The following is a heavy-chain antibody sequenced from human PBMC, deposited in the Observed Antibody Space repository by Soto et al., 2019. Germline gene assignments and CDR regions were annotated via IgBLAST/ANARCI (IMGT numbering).Heavy chain of an antibody. CDR3: ARESTMVRGTMSHFDY. V-gene: IGHV6-1*01. Sequence: SQTLSLTCAISGDSVSSNSAAWNWIRQSPSRGLEWLGRTYYRSKWYNDYAVSVKSRITINPDTSKNQFSLQLNSVTPEDTAVYYCARESTMVRGTMSHFDYWGQGTLVTVSS. CDR2: TYYRSKWYN. D-gene: IGHD3-10*01. CDR1: GDSVSSNSAA. J-gene: IGHJ4*02.